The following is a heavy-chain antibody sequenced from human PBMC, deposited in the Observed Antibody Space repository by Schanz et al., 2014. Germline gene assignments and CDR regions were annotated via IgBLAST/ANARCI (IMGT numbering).Heavy chain of an antibody. CDR3: AKDTGYCHGGACYCFEY. D-gene: IGHD2-8*02. V-gene: IGHV3-30*18. CDR1: GFTFSSYG. CDR2: ISYDGNNE. Sequence: QVHLVESGGGVVQPGRSLRLSCAASGFTFSSYGMHWVRQAPGKGLEWVAVISYDGNNEDYADSVKGRFSISRDNSQNTLYLQMDSLRPEVTAVYFCAKDTGYCHGGACYCFEYWGLGILVTVSS. J-gene: IGHJ4*02.